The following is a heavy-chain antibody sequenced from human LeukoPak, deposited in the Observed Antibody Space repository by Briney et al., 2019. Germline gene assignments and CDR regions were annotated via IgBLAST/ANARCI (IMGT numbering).Heavy chain of an antibody. V-gene: IGHV3-74*01. CDR2: INSDGSST. CDR3: ARGGVVVAAPLDY. Sequence: GGSLRLSCAASGFTFSSYWMHWVRQAPGKGLVWVSRINSDGSSTRYADSLKGRFTISGDNAKNTLYLQMNSLRAEDTAVYYCARGGVVVAAPLDYWGQGTLVTVSS. D-gene: IGHD2-15*01. J-gene: IGHJ4*02. CDR1: GFTFSSYW.